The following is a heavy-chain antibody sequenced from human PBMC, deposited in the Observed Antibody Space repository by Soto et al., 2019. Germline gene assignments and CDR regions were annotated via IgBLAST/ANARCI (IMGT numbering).Heavy chain of an antibody. J-gene: IGHJ6*02. CDR1: GFSFSTYA. CDR2: ISGSGGGT. Sequence: GGSLRLSCAASGFSFSTYAMTWVRQAPGKGLEWVSAISGSGGGTYYADSVRGRFTISRDNSKNTLYLQMNNLRAEDTAVFYCAKLSMGDPTITDYYYYGLDVWGQGNTVTVSS. V-gene: IGHV3-23*01. CDR3: AKLSMGDPTITDYYYYGLDV. D-gene: IGHD1-26*01.